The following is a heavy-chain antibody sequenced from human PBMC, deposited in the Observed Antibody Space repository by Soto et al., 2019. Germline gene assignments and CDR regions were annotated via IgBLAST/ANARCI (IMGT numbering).Heavy chain of an antibody. D-gene: IGHD6-19*01. V-gene: IGHV3-23*01. CDR3: ASRSSGWYFDY. J-gene: IGHJ4*02. CDR2: ISGSGSST. CDR1: GFTFSSYA. Sequence: EVQLLESGGGLVQPGGSLRLSCAASGFTFSSYAMNWVRQAPWKGLEWVSVISGSGSSTYYADSVKGRFTISRENSKNTRYLQMTSLRAEDTAVYYFASRSSGWYFDYWGQGTLVTVS.